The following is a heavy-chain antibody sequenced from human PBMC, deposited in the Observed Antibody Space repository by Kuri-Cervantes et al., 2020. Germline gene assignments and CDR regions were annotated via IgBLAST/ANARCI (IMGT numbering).Heavy chain of an antibody. V-gene: IGHV4-59*01. CDR3: ARVKSVDNFWSGRYFFDS. CDR2: MYSSGST. CDR1: GGSISSYY. J-gene: IGHJ4*02. D-gene: IGHD3-3*01. Sequence: SETLSLTCTVPGGSISSYYWSWIRQPPGKALEWIGYMYSSGSTNYNPSLKSRVTISVDTSKNQVSLKLNSVTAADTAVYFCARVKSVDNFWSGRYFFDSWGQGTLVTVSS.